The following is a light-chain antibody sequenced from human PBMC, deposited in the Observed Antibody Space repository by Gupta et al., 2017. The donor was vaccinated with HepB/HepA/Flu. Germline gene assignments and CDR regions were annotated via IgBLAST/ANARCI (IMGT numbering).Light chain of an antibody. J-gene: IGKJ5*01. CDR1: QSLLHSNGYNY. V-gene: IGKV2-28*01. CDR2: MGS. Sequence: DIVMTQSPLSLPVTPGEPASISCRSSQSLLHSNGYNYLDWYLQKPGQSPQPLIYMGSNRASGVPDRFSGSGSGTDFTLKISRVEAEDVGVYYCMQALQTPRTVGQGTRLEIK. CDR3: MQALQTPRT.